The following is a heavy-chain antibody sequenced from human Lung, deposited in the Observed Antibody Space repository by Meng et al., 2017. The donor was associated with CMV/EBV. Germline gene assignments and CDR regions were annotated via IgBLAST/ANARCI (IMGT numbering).Heavy chain of an antibody. D-gene: IGHD2-21*01. V-gene: IGHV1-2*02. J-gene: IGHJ5*02. CDR2: INPYSGAT. CDR1: GYSFTGYY. Sequence: ASVXVSXKSSGYSFTGYYLHWVRQAPGQGLEWMGWINPYSGATKYAEKFQGRVTMTRNTSISTAYMELNTLRSDDTAVYYCASSTSGVVIGILRRYNWFDPWXQGTXVTVSS. CDR3: ASSTSGVVIGILRRYNWFDP.